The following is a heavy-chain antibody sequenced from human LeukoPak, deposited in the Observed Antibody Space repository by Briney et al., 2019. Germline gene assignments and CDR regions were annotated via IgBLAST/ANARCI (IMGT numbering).Heavy chain of an antibody. CDR1: GGSFSGYY. V-gene: IGHV4-34*01. J-gene: IGHJ4*02. CDR3: ARGGDCTNGVCYPGLDY. D-gene: IGHD2-8*01. Sequence: SETLSLTCAVYGGSFSGYYWSWIRQPPGKGLEWIGEINHSGSTNYNPSLKSRVTISVDTSKNQFSLKLSSVTAADTAVYYCARGGDCTNGVCYPGLDYWGQGTLVTVSS. CDR2: INHSGST.